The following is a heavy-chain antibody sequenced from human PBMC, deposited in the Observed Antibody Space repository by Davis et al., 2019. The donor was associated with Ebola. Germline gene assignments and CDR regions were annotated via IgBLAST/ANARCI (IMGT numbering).Heavy chain of an antibody. CDR3: ARLAAQYYYYYGMDV. D-gene: IGHD6-25*01. CDR2: IYYSGST. J-gene: IGHJ6*02. CDR1: GGSISSYY. V-gene: IGHV4-59*01. Sequence: SETLSLTCTVSGGSISSYYWSWIRQPPGKGLEWIGYIYYSGSTNYNPYLKSRVTISVDTSKNQFSLKLSSVTAADTAVYYCARLAAQYYYYYGMDVWGQGTTVTVSS.